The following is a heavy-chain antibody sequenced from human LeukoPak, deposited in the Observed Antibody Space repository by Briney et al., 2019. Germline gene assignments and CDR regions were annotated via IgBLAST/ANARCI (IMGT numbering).Heavy chain of an antibody. J-gene: IGHJ4*02. CDR2: FDPEDGET. CDR1: GYSLTDLS. D-gene: IGHD6-13*01. CDR3: VAAAGTSFDY. Sequence: ASVKVSCKVSGYSLTDLSMHWVRHAPGKGLEWMGGFDPEDGETLYAQKFQGRVTMTEDTSTDTAYMELSSLRSEDTAVYYCVAAAGTSFDYWGQGTLVTVSS. V-gene: IGHV1-24*01.